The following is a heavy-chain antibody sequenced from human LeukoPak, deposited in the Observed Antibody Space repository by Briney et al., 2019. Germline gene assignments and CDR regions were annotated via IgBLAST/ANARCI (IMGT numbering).Heavy chain of an antibody. V-gene: IGHV1-2*02. CDR2: INPNSGGT. J-gene: IGHJ2*01. CDR3: ARVVASGYYDSSGDYPKYWYFDL. CDR1: GYTFTGYY. Sequence: ASVKVSCKASGYTFTGYYMHWVRQAPGQGLEWMGWINPNSGGTNYAQSFRGRVTLTRDTSINTAYMVLNRLISDDTAVYYCARVVASGYYDSSGDYPKYWYFDLWGRGALVTVSS. D-gene: IGHD3-22*01.